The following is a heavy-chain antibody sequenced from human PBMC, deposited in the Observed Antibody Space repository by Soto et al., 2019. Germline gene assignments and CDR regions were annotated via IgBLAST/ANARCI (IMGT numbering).Heavy chain of an antibody. Sequence: EVQLVESGGGLVQPGRSLRLSCAASGFTFDDYATHWVRQAPGKGLEWVSGISWNSGSIGYADSVKGRFTISRDNAKNSLYLQMNSLRAEDTALYYCAKGDSSSFYYGMDVWGQGTTVTVSS. CDR3: AKGDSSSFYYGMDV. CDR1: GFTFDDYA. CDR2: ISWNSGSI. J-gene: IGHJ6*02. V-gene: IGHV3-9*01. D-gene: IGHD6-13*01.